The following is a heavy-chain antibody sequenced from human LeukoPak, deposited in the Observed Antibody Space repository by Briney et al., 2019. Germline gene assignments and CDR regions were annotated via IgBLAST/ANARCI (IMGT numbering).Heavy chain of an antibody. J-gene: IGHJ4*02. CDR1: RFTLSTYW. Sequence: GGSLRLSCAASRFTLSTYWMSWVRQAPGKGLEWVAHIKQDGSQEYYVDSVKGRFTISRDSAKNSLYLQMNSLRAEDTAVYYCAREERDYWGQGTLVTVSS. V-gene: IGHV3-7*01. CDR3: AREERDY. CDR2: IKQDGSQE.